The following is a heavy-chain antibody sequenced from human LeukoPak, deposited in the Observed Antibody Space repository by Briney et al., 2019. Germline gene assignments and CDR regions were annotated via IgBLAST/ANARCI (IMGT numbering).Heavy chain of an antibody. V-gene: IGHV1-8*01. D-gene: IGHD2-15*01. CDR3: ARVPSLGYCSGGSCYRFDH. J-gene: IGHJ4*02. CDR2: MNPDSTNT. CDR1: GYTFSSYD. Sequence: RASVKVSFKASGYTFSSYDINWVRQAPGQGLEWMGWMNPDSTNTGYAQKFQGRVTMTRDTSMSTAYMELSSLTSEDTAVYYCARVPSLGYCSGGSCYRFDHWGQGTLVAVSS.